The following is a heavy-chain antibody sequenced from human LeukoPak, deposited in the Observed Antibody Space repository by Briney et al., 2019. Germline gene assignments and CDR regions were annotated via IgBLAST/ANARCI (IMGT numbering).Heavy chain of an antibody. CDR2: IIPILGIA. V-gene: IGHV1-69*04. J-gene: IGHJ6*02. Sequence: EASVKVSCKASGGTFSSYAISWVRQAPGQGLEWMGRIIPILGIANYAQKFQGRVTITADKSTSTAYMELSSLRSEDTAVYYRARVLGVTTRYYYYYYGMDVWGQGTTVTVSS. D-gene: IGHD4-11*01. CDR1: GGTFSSYA. CDR3: ARVLGVTTRYYYYYYGMDV.